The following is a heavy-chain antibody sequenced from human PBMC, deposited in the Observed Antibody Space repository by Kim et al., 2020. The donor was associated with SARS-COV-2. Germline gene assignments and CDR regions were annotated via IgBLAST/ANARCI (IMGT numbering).Heavy chain of an antibody. CDR3: ARGPSVFDL. CDR2: IYYRGST. D-gene: IGHD2-8*01. CDR1: DDSISSSTYY. J-gene: IGHJ2*01. V-gene: IGHV4-39*07. Sequence: SETLSLTCTVSDDSISSSTYYWGWIRQPPGKGLEWIGSIYYRGSTYYNPSLKSRITISVDTSKNQFSLRLSSVTAADTAMYYCARGPSVFDLWGRGTLVTVSS.